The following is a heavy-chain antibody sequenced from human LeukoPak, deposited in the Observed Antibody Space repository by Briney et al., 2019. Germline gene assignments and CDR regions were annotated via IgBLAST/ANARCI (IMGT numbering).Heavy chain of an antibody. J-gene: IGHJ4*02. CDR3: ARTTSLTVSGYDC. Sequence: ASVTVTFSSSGYTFTTYHINWVRQASGQGLEWLGWMNPYSGDRGYAQRFQGRLSITSDTSISTAYMELGSLKSDDTAVYFCARTTSLTVSGYDCWGQGTLCTVSS. CDR1: GYTFTTYH. CDR2: MNPYSGDR. D-gene: IGHD4-17*01. V-gene: IGHV1-8*03.